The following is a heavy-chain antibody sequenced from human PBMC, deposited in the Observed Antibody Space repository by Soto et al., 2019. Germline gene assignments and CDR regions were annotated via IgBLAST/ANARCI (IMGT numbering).Heavy chain of an antibody. CDR1: GGSFSGYY. J-gene: IGHJ4*02. Sequence: SETLSLTCAVYGGSFSGYYWTWIRQPPGTGLEWIGEINHSGSTNYNPSLKSRVTISVDTSKNQFSLKLTSVTAADTAVYYCARDKITGRFDYWGQRTPVTVSS. CDR3: ARDKITGRFDY. V-gene: IGHV4-34*01. D-gene: IGHD2-8*02. CDR2: INHSGST.